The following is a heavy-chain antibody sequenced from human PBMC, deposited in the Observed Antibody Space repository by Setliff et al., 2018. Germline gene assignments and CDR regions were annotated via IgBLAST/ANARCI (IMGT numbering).Heavy chain of an antibody. CDR2: ISAYNGNT. CDR3: GRVDAELILGNYIDY. D-gene: IGHD2-15*01. J-gene: IGHJ4*02. V-gene: IGHV1-18*01. Sequence: ASVKVSCKTFGGTFNSYGIDWVRQAPGQGLEWMGWISAYNGNTKFVQKFQGRVAMTTDTSTSTAFMELRSLRPDDTAFYYCGRVDAELILGNYIDYWGQGTLVTVSS. CDR1: GGTFNSYG.